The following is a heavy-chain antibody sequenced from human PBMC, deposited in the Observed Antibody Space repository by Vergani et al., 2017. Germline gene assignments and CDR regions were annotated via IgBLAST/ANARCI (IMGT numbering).Heavy chain of an antibody. CDR3: AVKRGTAAGDYCDY. CDR1: GGTFSRYA. CDR2: LIPIFGTA. V-gene: IGHV1-69*12. D-gene: IGHD6-13*01. J-gene: IGHJ4*02. Sequence: QVKMVQSGAEVKKPGSSVKVSCKASGGTFSRYAISWVRQAPGQGVEWMGGLIPIFGTANYAQKFQGRVTITADESTSTAYMELSSLRSDDTAVYYCAVKRGTAAGDYCDYWGQGTLVTVSS.